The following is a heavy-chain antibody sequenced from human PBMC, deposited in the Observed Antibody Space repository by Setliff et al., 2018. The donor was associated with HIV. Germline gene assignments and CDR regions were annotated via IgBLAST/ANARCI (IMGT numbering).Heavy chain of an antibody. V-gene: IGHV4-39*07. Sequence: PSETLSLTCTVSGGSITSGNYYWSWIRQPPGKGLEWIGEINHSGSTNYNPSLKSRVTISVDTSKKQFSLKLSSVTAADTAVYYCARRPYYFDYWGQGTLVTVSS. CDR1: GGSITSGNYY. CDR3: ARRPYYFDY. CDR2: INHSGST. J-gene: IGHJ4*02.